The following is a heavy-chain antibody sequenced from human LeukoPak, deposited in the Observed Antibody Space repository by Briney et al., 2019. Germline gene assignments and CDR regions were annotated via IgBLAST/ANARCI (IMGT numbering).Heavy chain of an antibody. CDR1: GFAFSNSW. J-gene: IGHJ6*02. CDR3: ATYINWVAGDV. D-gene: IGHD1-1*01. V-gene: IGHV3-7*01. CDR2: INHEGGDI. Sequence: GGSLRLSCAASGFAFSNSWMSWVRQAPGKGLEWVTNINHEGGDIHYVDSVKGRFTISRDNAKDSLYLQMNSLRAEDTAVYYCATYINWVAGDVWGQGTTVTVSS.